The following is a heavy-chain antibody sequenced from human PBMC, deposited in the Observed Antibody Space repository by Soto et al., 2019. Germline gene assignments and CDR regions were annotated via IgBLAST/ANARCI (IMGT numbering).Heavy chain of an antibody. D-gene: IGHD2-2*01. CDR3: ARDFSGPMDY. V-gene: IGHV1-46*01. CDR1: GYTXTNYY. CDR2: IYPSGGST. J-gene: IGHJ4*02. Sequence: SXKVSFKASGYTXTNYYIHLVRQAPGQGLEWMGIIYPSGGSTRNAQKFQGRVTITRDTSTSTVYMELSSLRSEDTAVYYCARDFSGPMDYWGRGTLVTVSS.